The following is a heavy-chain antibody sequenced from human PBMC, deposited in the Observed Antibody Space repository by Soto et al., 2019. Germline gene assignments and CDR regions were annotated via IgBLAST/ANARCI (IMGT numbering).Heavy chain of an antibody. D-gene: IGHD6-19*01. Sequence: PGVALKVCCKGSGYSFNSDWVGWLREMPGKGLEWMGIIYPGDSDTRYSPSFQGQVTISADKSISTAYLQWSSLKASDTAMYYCARLVGSGWYRFDYWGQGTLVTVSS. CDR3: ARLVGSGWYRFDY. CDR2: IYPGDSDT. V-gene: IGHV5-51*01. CDR1: GYSFNSDW. J-gene: IGHJ4*02.